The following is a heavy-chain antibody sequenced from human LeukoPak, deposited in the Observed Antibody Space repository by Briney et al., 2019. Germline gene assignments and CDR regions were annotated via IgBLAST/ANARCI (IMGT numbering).Heavy chain of an antibody. J-gene: IGHJ3*02. D-gene: IGHD5-18*01. CDR1: GYTFTSYY. CDR2: INPSGGST. CDR3: AKSADTAMAMSAFDI. V-gene: IGHV1-46*03. Sequence: GASVKVSCKASGYTFTSYYMHWVRQAAGQGLEWMGIINPSGGSTSYAQKFQGRVTMTRDTSTSTVYMELSSLRSEDTAVYYCAKSADTAMAMSAFDIWGQGTMVTVSS.